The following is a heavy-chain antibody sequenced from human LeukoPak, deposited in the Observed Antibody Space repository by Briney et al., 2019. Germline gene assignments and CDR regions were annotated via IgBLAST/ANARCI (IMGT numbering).Heavy chain of an antibody. J-gene: IGHJ4*02. CDR2: FDPEDAEV. Sequence: ASVKVSCKVSGNTLTDLSIHWVRQAPEKGLDWMGGFDPEDAEVIYAEKFQDRVTMTEDPSTDTAYLELSSRRSEDTAVYYCAAEGQWSLVHYFNSWGQGTLVTVSS. D-gene: IGHD2-15*01. CDR1: GNTLTDLS. CDR3: AAEGQWSLVHYFNS. V-gene: IGHV1-24*01.